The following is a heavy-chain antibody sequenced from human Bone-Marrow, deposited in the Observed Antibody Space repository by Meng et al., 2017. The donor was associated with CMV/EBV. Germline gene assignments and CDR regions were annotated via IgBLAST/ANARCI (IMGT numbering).Heavy chain of an antibody. CDR1: GFTFSSYG. Sequence: GESLKISCAASGFTFSSYGMHWVRQAPGKGLEWVAVISYDGTNKYYADSVKGRFTISRDSSKNTLYLQMNSLRAEDTAVYYCARGRSDYFDYWGQGTLVTVSS. J-gene: IGHJ4*02. V-gene: IGHV3-30*19. CDR3: ARGRSDYFDY. CDR2: ISYDGTNK.